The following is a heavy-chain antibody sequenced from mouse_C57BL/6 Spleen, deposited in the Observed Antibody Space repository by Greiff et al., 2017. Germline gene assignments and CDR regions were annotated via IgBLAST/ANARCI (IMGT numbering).Heavy chain of an antibody. CDR1: GFNIKNTY. CDR2: IDPANGNT. D-gene: IGHD2-4*01. CDR3: AAIYYDYDVEYYFDY. J-gene: IGHJ2*01. V-gene: IGHV14-3*01. Sequence: EVQLQQSVAELVRPGASVKLSCTASGFNIKNTYMHWVKQRPEQGLEWIGRIDPANGNTKYAPKFQGKATITADTSSNTAYLQLSSLTSEDTAIYYCAAIYYDYDVEYYFDYWGQGTTLTVSS.